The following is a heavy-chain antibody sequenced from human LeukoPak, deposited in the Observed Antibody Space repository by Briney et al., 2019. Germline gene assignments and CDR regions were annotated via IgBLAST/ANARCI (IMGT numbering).Heavy chain of an antibody. CDR3: ARVRCSGGSCPYYYYYYYMDV. CDR1: GGSISSSSYY. J-gene: IGHJ6*03. D-gene: IGHD2-15*01. Sequence: PSETLSLTCTVSGGSISSSSYYWAWIRQPPGKGLEWIGSIHYSGGTYYNPSLQSRVTISIDTSKNQFSLKLRFVTAADTAVYYCARVRCSGGSCPYYYYYYYMDVWGKGTTVTVSS. CDR2: IHYSGGT. V-gene: IGHV4-39*07.